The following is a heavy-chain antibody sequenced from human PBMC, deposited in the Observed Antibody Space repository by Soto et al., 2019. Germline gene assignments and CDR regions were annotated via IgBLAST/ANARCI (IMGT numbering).Heavy chain of an antibody. V-gene: IGHV1-46*01. CDR1: GYTFTSYY. D-gene: IGHD1-26*01. J-gene: IGHJ6*02. CDR3: VIDPFPIGSYLASYVYGMDV. CDR2: INPSGGST. Sequence: GASVKVSCKAFGYTFTSYYMHWVRQAPGQGLEWMGIINPSGGSTTYAQKLQGRVSMTRDTSTTTVYMELSSLRSEDTAVYYCVIDPFPIGSYLASYVYGMDVWGQGTTVTVSS.